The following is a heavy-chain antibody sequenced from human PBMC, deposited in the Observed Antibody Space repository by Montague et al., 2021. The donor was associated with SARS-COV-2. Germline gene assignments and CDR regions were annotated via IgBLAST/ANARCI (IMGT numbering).Heavy chain of an antibody. CDR1: SGSISTYY. CDR3: ASGADDYYYAMDV. V-gene: IGHV4-59*01. D-gene: IGHD3-10*01. J-gene: IGHJ6*02. Sequence: SETLSLTCTVSSGSISTYYWSWIRQPPEKGLEWMGYAYYSGSTNYNPSLKSRVTISVDTSKNQFSLKLRSVTAADTAVYYCASGADDYYYAMDVWGQGTTVTVSS. CDR2: AYYSGST.